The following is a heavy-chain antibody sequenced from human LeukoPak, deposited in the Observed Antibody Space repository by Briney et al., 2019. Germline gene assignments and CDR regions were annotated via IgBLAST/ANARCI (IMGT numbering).Heavy chain of an antibody. Sequence: SETLSLTCDVSSYSITSSYSSTSSSYWGWIRQPPGKGLEWIGSINHSGITFYNPSLKSRVTISVDTSKNQFSLKLTSVTAADTAFYYCARDVPSGHFDYWGQGALVTVSS. V-gene: IGHV4-38-2*02. CDR1: SYSITSSYSSTSSSY. D-gene: IGHD2-2*01. CDR3: ARDVPSGHFDY. J-gene: IGHJ4*02. CDR2: INHSGIT.